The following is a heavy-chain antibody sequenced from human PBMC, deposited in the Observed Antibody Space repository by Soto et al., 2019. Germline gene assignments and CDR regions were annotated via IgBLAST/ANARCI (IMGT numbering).Heavy chain of an antibody. V-gene: IGHV4-34*01. CDR2: INHSGST. Sequence: QVQLQQWGAGLLKPSETLSLTCAVYGGSFSGYYWTWIRQPPGKGLEWIGEINHSGSTNYNPSLKRRVTIAGDTSKNQFYRNVTAVIAADTAVYYCARVDSRGWYVDYWGQGTLLTVSS. D-gene: IGHD6-19*01. CDR3: ARVDSRGWYVDY. CDR1: GGSFSGYY. J-gene: IGHJ4*02.